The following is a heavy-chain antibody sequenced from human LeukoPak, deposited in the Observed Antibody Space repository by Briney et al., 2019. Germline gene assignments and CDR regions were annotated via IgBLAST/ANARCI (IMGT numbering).Heavy chain of an antibody. D-gene: IGHD3-10*02. CDR2: IYTSGST. V-gene: IGHV4-61*02. Sequence: SETLSLTCTVSGGSISSGSYYWRWIRQPAGKGLEWIGRIYTSGSTNYNPSLKSRVTISVDTSKNQFSLKLSSVTAADTAVYYCARVFAHYYYYYMDVWGKGTTVTISS. CDR3: ARVFAHYYYYYMDV. CDR1: GGSISSGSYY. J-gene: IGHJ6*03.